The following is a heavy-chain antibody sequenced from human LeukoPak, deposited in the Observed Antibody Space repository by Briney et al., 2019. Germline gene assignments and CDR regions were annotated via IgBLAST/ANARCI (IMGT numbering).Heavy chain of an antibody. V-gene: IGHV3-30*18. CDR2: ISYDGSNK. J-gene: IGHJ4*02. CDR1: GFTFSSYG. CDR3: AKGPLIVVVPAVVDY. Sequence: GGSLRLSCAASGFTFSSYGMHWVRQAPGKGLEWGAVISYDGSNKYYADSVKGRFTISRDNSKNTLYLQMNSLRAEDTAVYYCAKGPLIVVVPAVVDYWGQGTLVTVSS. D-gene: IGHD2-2*01.